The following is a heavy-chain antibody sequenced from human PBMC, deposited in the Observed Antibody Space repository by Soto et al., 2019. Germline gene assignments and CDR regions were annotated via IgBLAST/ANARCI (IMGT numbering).Heavy chain of an antibody. CDR2: IYYSGST. CDR1: GGSVSSGSYY. V-gene: IGHV4-61*01. J-gene: IGHJ6*02. CDR3: ARLRDRSGTASIYNGMDV. Sequence: SETLSLTCTVSGGSVSSGSYYWSWIRQPPGKGLEWIGYIYYSGSTNYNPSLKSRLTISIDTPNNQFSLKLSSVTAADTAIYYCARLRDRSGTASIYNGMDVWGPGTMVTVSS. D-gene: IGHD3-22*01.